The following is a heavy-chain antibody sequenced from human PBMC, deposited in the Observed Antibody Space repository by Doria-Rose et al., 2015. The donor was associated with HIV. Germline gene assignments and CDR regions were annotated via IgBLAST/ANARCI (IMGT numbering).Heavy chain of an antibody. V-gene: IGHV2-26*01. J-gene: IGHJ4*02. Sequence: SGPVLVKPTETLTLTCTVSGVSLSSPGMGVSWIRQPPGKALEWLANIFSDDERSYKTSLKSRLTISRDTSKSQLVLTMTDMDPVDTATYYCARIKSSRWYHKYYFDFWGQGTLVIVSA. CDR3: ARIKSSRWYHKYYFDF. D-gene: IGHD6-13*01. CDR1: GVSLSSPGMG. CDR2: IFSDDER.